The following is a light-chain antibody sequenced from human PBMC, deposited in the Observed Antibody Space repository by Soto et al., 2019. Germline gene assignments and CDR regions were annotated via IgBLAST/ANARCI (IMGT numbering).Light chain of an antibody. J-gene: IGKJ4*01. CDR3: RQYSGSPPLT. Sequence: ENVLTQSPGTLSLSPGERATLSCRASQSISTSYLAWYQQKPGRPPRLLICGASNRATGIPDRFSGSGSGAEFTLTISRLQREDFAVYCWRQYSGSPPLTFGGGTKVEIK. V-gene: IGKV3-20*01. CDR2: GAS. CDR1: QSISTSY.